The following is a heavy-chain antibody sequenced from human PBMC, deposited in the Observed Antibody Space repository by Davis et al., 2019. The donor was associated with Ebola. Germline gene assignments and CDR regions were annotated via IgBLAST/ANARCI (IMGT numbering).Heavy chain of an antibody. D-gene: IGHD3-16*01. CDR2: IYHSGST. Sequence: PSETLSLTCTVSGGSISSYYWSWIRQPPGKGLEWIGYIYHSGSTYYNPSLKSRVTISVDRSKNQFSLKLSSVTAADTAVYYCARGGRYSPFDPWGQGTLVTVSS. CDR1: GGSISSYY. V-gene: IGHV4-59*12. J-gene: IGHJ5*02. CDR3: ARGGRYSPFDP.